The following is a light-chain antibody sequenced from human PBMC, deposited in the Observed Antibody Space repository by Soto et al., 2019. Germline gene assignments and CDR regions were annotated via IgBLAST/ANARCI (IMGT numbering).Light chain of an antibody. Sequence: EIVMTQSPATLSVSPGERATLSCRASQSVSSNLASYQQKAGQAPRLLIYGASTRATGIPARFSGSGSGTEFSLTISSLQSEDFAVYYGQQYNTWPPALTFGGGTMVEIK. CDR2: GAS. V-gene: IGKV3-15*01. J-gene: IGKJ4*01. CDR1: QSVSSN. CDR3: QQYNTWPPALT.